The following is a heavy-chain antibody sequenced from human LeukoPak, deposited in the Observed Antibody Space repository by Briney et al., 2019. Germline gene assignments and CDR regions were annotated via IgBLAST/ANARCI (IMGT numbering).Heavy chain of an antibody. V-gene: IGHV4-39*07. CDR2: IYTSGST. J-gene: IGHJ5*02. D-gene: IGHD1-14*01. Sequence: PSETLSLTCTVSGGSISSSSYYWGWIRQPPGKGLEWIGSIYTSGSTNYNPSLKSRVTMSVDTSKNQFSLKLSSVTAADTAVYYCAGSSGTRWWFDPWGQGTLVTVSS. CDR3: AGSSGTRWWFDP. CDR1: GGSISSSSYY.